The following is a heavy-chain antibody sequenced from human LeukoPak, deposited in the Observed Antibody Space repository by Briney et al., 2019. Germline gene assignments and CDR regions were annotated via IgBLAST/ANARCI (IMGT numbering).Heavy chain of an antibody. CDR3: ARVAGYLPTRWFDP. D-gene: IGHD6-25*01. J-gene: IGHJ5*02. V-gene: IGHV4-34*08. Sequence: GSLRLSCAASGFTFSTYAMIWIRHVPGKGLEWIGEINYTGSTSYNPSLKSRVTISVDTSQNQFFLLLTSVTAADTAVYYCARVAGYLPTRWFDPWGQGTHVTVSS. CDR1: GFTFSTYA. CDR2: INYTGST.